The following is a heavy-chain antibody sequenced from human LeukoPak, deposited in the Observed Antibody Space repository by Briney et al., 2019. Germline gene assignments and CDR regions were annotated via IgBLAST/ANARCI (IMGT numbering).Heavy chain of an antibody. D-gene: IGHD3-3*01. Sequence: PGGSLRLSCIPSGFNFRRYNMAWVRQAPGKGLEWLATFCWDESAIEYADSVRGRFTISRDNAKNSVHLQMTGLRAEDMAVYFCVTEFWYRFDYWGQGLLVTVSS. CDR1: GFNFRRYN. J-gene: IGHJ4*02. CDR3: VTEFWYRFDY. CDR2: FCWDESAI. V-gene: IGHV3-7*01.